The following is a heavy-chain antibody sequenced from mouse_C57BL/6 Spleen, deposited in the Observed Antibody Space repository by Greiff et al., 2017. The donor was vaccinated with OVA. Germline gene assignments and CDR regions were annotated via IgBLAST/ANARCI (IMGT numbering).Heavy chain of an antibody. J-gene: IGHJ2*01. D-gene: IGHD2-3*01. CDR1: GYTFTDYY. Sequence: VKLQQSGAELVRPGASVKLSCKASGYTFTDYYINWVKQRPGQGLEWIARIYPGSGNTYYNEKFKGKATLTAEKSSSTAYMQLSSLTSEDSAVYFCARWGDGYYADYWGQGTTLTVSS. V-gene: IGHV1-76*01. CDR2: IYPGSGNT. CDR3: ARWGDGYYADY.